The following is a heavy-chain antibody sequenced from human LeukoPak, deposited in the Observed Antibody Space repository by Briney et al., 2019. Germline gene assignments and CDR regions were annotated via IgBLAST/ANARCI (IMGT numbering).Heavy chain of an antibody. CDR1: GFTFSSYW. Sequence: GGSLRLSCAASGFTFSSYWMHWVRQAPGKGLVWVSRINSDGSSTNYADSVKGRFTISRDNAKNTVYLQMNSLRAEDTAVYYCARDRGYYGSGSYYNDDYWGQGTLVTVSS. J-gene: IGHJ4*02. D-gene: IGHD3-10*01. V-gene: IGHV3-74*01. CDR2: INSDGSST. CDR3: ARDRGYYGSGSYYNDDY.